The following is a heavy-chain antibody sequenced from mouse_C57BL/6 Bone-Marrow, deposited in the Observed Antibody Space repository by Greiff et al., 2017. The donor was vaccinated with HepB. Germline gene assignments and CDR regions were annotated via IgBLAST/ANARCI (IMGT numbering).Heavy chain of an antibody. CDR1: GYTFTSYW. CDR2: IHPNSGST. J-gene: IGHJ1*03. CDR3: ARDDGYPYWYFDV. V-gene: IGHV1-64*01. D-gene: IGHD2-3*01. Sequence: QVQLQQPGAELVKPGASVKLSCKASGYTFTSYWMHWVKQRPGQGLEWIGMIHPNSGSTNYNEKFKSKATLTVDKSSSTAYMQLSSLTSEDSAVYDCARDDGYPYWYFDVWGTGTTVTVSS.